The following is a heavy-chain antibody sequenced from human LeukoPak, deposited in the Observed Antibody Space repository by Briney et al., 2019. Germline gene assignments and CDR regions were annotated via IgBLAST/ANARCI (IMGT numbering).Heavy chain of an antibody. Sequence: GASLRLSCAASGFILSNYAMYWVRQAPGNGLEWVSAISGRSDNTYYADSVKGRFTLSRDSSKNTLYLQMNSLRADDTAVYYCAKWGDYDVLTGYYVSDFWGQGTLVTVSS. V-gene: IGHV3-23*01. CDR1: GFILSNYA. D-gene: IGHD3-9*01. CDR2: ISGRSDNT. J-gene: IGHJ4*02. CDR3: AKWGDYDVLTGYYVSDF.